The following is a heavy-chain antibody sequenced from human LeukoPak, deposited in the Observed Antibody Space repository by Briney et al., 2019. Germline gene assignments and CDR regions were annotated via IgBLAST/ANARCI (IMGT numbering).Heavy chain of an antibody. D-gene: IGHD3-10*01. J-gene: IGHJ3*02. V-gene: IGHV4-4*07. CDR2: IYPSGNT. CDR3: AKSNGYGLVDI. Sequence: SETLSLTCSVSGGSFSSYFWSWVRQPAGKGLEWIGRIYPSGNTNYNPSLKSRVTLSVDTSRNQFSLKLNSVTAADTAVYYCAKSNGYGLVDIWGQGTMVTVSS. CDR1: GGSFSSYF.